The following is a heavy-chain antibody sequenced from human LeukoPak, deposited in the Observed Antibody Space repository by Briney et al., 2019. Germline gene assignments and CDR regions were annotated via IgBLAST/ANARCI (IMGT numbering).Heavy chain of an antibody. CDR3: ARYLEATETTWHYMDV. CDR1: GFTFDDHG. V-gene: IGHV3-20*04. CDR2: INWNGGST. J-gene: IGHJ6*03. Sequence: GGALRLSCAASGFTFDDHGMTWVRQVPGKGLEWVSGINWNGGSTDYADSVKGRFTVSRDNAKNSLYLQMNSLRVEDTGLYYCARYLEATETTWHYMDVWGKGTTVIVSS. D-gene: IGHD1-1*01.